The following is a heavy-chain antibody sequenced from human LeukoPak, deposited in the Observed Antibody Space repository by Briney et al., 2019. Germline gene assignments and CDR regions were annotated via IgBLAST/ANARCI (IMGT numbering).Heavy chain of an antibody. CDR2: IYHSGST. D-gene: IGHD3-3*01. Sequence: SETLSLTCTVSGGSISSGNWWSWVRRPPGKGLEWIGEIYHSGSTNYNPSLKSRVAISVDKSKNQFSLKLSSVTAADTAVYYCARTRQTIFGVVIISSGMDVWGQGTTVTVSS. CDR3: ARTRQTIFGVVIISSGMDV. V-gene: IGHV4-4*02. CDR1: GGSISSGNW. J-gene: IGHJ6*02.